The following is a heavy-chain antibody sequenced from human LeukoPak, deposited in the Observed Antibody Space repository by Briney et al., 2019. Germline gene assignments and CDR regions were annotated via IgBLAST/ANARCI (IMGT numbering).Heavy chain of an antibody. D-gene: IGHD3-3*01. Sequence: GGSLRLSCAASGFTFSSYAMSWVRQAPGKGLEWVSAISGSGGSTYYADSVKGRFTISRDNSKNTLYLQMNSLRAEDTAVYYCAKDLGTNFNYDFWGGPTYFDYWGQGTLVTVSS. CDR2: ISGSGGST. CDR3: AKDLGTNFNYDFWGGPTYFDY. CDR1: GFTFSSYA. J-gene: IGHJ4*02. V-gene: IGHV3-23*01.